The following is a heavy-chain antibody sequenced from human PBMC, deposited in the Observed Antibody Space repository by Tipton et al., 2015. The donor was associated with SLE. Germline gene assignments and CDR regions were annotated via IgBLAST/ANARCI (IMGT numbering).Heavy chain of an antibody. CDR2: IIVHNGN. CDR1: GYSFSNYG. Sequence: QLVQSGAEVKKPGASVKVSCKASGYSFSNYGISWVRQAPGQGLEWMGWIIVHNGNKFAQNPQDRVTMTTDTSTSTAYMELRSLRSDDTAVYFCARVRRDYVGGRSNDYYDYMDVWGKGTTVTVSS. CDR3: ARVRRDYVGGRSNDYYDYMDV. D-gene: IGHD3-16*01. V-gene: IGHV1-18*01. J-gene: IGHJ6*03.